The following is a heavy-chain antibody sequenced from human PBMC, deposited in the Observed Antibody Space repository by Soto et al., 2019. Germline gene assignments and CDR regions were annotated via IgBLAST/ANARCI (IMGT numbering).Heavy chain of an antibody. CDR1: GGSISSSSYY. CDR3: ASHPSGSYLLDC. CDR2: IYYSGST. J-gene: IGHJ4*02. Sequence: SETLSLTCTVSGGSISSSSYYWGWIRQPPGKGLEWIGSIYYSGSTYYNPSLKSRVTISVDTSKNQFSLKLSSVTTADTAVYYCASHPSGSYLLDCWGQGTLVTVSA. V-gene: IGHV4-39*01. D-gene: IGHD1-26*01.